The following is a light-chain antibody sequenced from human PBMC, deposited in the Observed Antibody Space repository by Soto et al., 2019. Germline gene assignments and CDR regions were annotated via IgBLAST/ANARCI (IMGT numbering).Light chain of an antibody. CDR3: QSYDSSLSGSV. CDR1: SSNIGAGYV. CDR2: GNS. V-gene: IGLV1-40*01. Sequence: QSVLTQPPSVSGAPGQRVTISCTGSSSNIGAGYVVHWYQQLPGTAPKLLTYGNSNRPSGVPDRFSGSKSGTSASLAITGLQAEDEADYYCQSYDSSLSGSVFGGGTKLTVL. J-gene: IGLJ2*01.